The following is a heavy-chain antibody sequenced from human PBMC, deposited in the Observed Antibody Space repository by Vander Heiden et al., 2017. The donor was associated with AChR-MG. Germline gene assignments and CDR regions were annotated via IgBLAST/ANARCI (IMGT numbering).Heavy chain of an antibody. D-gene: IGHD3-16*01. V-gene: IGHV3-23*01. J-gene: IGHJ4*01. CDR2: ISGSGGST. CDR1: GFTFSSHA. Sequence: EVQLLESGGGLVQPGGSLRPSCAASGFTFSSHAMSGVRQAPGKGLEWVSAISGSGGSTYYADSVKGRFTISRDNSKNTLYLQMNSLRAEDTAVYYCAKEEGDYIWGSYAPPSWFDYWGHGTLVTVSS. CDR3: AKEEGDYIWGSYAPPSWFDY.